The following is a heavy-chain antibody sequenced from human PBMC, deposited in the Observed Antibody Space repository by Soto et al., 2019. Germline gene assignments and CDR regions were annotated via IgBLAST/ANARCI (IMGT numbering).Heavy chain of an antibody. J-gene: IGHJ4*02. CDR3: ETDGVEYVVSGLYFFDY. V-gene: IGHV3-30*04. CDR2: ISYNGKNR. D-gene: IGHD2-8*02. Sequence: HVQLVESGGGVVQPGTSLRLSCAASGFTLNNYAMHWVRQVPGKGLEWVAFISYNGKNRYYGDYVKGRFTISRDDSKNTLYLQMNSLRSEDTAVYYCETDGVEYVVSGLYFFDYWGQGTLVTVSS. CDR1: GFTLNNYA.